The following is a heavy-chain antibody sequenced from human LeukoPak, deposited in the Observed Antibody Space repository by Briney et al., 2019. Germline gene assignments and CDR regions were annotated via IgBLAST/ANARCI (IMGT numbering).Heavy chain of an antibody. V-gene: IGHV3-48*01. J-gene: IGHJ6*03. D-gene: IGHD3-10*01. Sequence: GGSLRLSCAASGFTFSSYSMNWVRQAPGKGLEWVSYISSSSGTIYYADSVKGRFTISRDNVRNSVYLQMNSLRAEDTAMYYCARDPPGLLAGVWYYYMDVWGKGTTVTVSS. CDR1: GFTFSSYS. CDR3: ARDPPGLLAGVWYYYMDV. CDR2: ISSSSGTI.